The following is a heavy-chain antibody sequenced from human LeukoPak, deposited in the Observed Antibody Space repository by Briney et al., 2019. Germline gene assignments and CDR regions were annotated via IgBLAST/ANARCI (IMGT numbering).Heavy chain of an antibody. Sequence: GGSLRLSCAASGFTFSSYAMHWVRQAPGKGLEYVSAISSNGGSTYYANSVKGRFTISRDNSKNTLYLQMGSLRAEDMAVYYCARVARIVVVPAAPYYYYMDVWGKGTTVTVSS. CDR3: ARVARIVVVPAAPYYYYMDV. J-gene: IGHJ6*03. CDR2: ISSNGGST. CDR1: GFTFSSYA. V-gene: IGHV3-64*01. D-gene: IGHD2-2*01.